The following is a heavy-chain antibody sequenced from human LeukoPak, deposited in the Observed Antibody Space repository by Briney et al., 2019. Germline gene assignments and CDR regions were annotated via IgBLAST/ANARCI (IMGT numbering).Heavy chain of an antibody. Sequence: WETLSLTCTVSGGSISSYYWSWIRQPPGKGLEWVGYIYYSGSTNYNPSLKSRITISVDTSKNQFSLKLSSVTAADTAVYYCARDFSSTWYYFDYWGQGNLVTVSS. CDR3: ARDFSSTWYYFDY. CDR1: GGSISSYY. CDR2: IYYSGST. D-gene: IGHD6-13*01. V-gene: IGHV4-59*01. J-gene: IGHJ4*02.